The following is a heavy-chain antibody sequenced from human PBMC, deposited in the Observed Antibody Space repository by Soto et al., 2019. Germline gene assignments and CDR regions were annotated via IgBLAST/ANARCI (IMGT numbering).Heavy chain of an antibody. CDR3: ASNSYGYTFYAY. J-gene: IGHJ4*02. CDR1: GGSISSGDYY. V-gene: IGHV4-30-4*01. CDR2: IYYSGST. D-gene: IGHD5-18*01. Sequence: QVQLQEPGPGLVKPSQTLSLTCTVSGGSISSGDYYWSWIRQPPGKGLEWIGYIYYSGSTYYNPSLKSRVTIAVDPSKNQFSLKLSSVTAADTAVYYCASNSYGYTFYAYWGQGTLVTVSS.